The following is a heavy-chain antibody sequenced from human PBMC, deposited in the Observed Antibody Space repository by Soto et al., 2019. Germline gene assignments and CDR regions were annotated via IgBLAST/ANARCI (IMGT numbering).Heavy chain of an antibody. V-gene: IGHV3-33*01. Sequence: GGSLRLSCAASGFTFSNYGMHWVRQAPGKGLEWVALIWFDGSDKYYADSVKGRFTMSRDNSKNTVYLQMNSLRAEDTAMYYCARLYCSSPSCYSVGAFEIRGHGTMVTVSS. CDR3: ARLYCSSPSCYSVGAFEI. J-gene: IGHJ3*02. D-gene: IGHD2-2*01. CDR1: GFTFSNYG. CDR2: IWFDGSDK.